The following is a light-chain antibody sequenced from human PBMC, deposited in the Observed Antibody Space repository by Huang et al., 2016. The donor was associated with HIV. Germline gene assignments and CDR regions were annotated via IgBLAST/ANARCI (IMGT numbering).Light chain of an antibody. Sequence: DIQMTQSPSSLSASVGDRVTITCQASQEIRNYLNLDQQKPGKAPKLLIYDASNLEIGVPSRFNGSGSGTYFTFTISSLQPEDIATYYCQQYDNLPPALTFGGGTKVEIQ. J-gene: IGKJ4*01. V-gene: IGKV1-33*01. CDR1: QEIRNY. CDR3: QQYDNLPPALT. CDR2: DAS.